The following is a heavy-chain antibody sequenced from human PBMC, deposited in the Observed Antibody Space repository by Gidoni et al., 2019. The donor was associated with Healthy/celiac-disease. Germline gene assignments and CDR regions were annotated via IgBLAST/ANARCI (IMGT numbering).Heavy chain of an antibody. CDR3: ASGSGSYYPFFDY. V-gene: IGHV4-34*01. CDR2: INHSGST. J-gene: IGHJ4*02. D-gene: IGHD3-10*01. Sequence: QVQLQQGGAGLLKPSETLSLTCAVYGGSFSGYYWSWIRQPPGKGLEWIGEINHSGSTNYNPSLKSRVTISVDTSKNQFSLKLSSVTAADTAVYYCASGSGSYYPFFDYWGQGTLVTVSS. CDR1: GGSFSGYY.